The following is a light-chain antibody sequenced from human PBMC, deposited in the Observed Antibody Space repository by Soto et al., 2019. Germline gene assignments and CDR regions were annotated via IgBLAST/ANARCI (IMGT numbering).Light chain of an antibody. CDR2: GDN. CDR3: QSYDSSLSHVV. Sequence: QSVLTQPPSVSGAPGPRVTIPCPGSSSNIGSYYDVHWYQQLPGTVPKLLIYGDNNRPSGVPDRFSGSKSGTSASLAITGLQAEDEADYYCQSYDSSLSHVVFGGGTKLTVL. V-gene: IGLV1-40*01. J-gene: IGLJ2*01. CDR1: SSNIGSYYD.